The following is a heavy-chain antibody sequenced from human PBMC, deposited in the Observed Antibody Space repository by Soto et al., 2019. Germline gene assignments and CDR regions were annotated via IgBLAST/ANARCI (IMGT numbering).Heavy chain of an antibody. V-gene: IGHV3-23*01. J-gene: IGHJ6*02. D-gene: IGHD3-10*01. CDR2: ISGSGGGT. CDR3: ARDPEYFGSVSDTNGLDV. Sequence: EVHLLESGGGLVQPGGSLRLSCAASGFTFNNYAMSWVRQAPGKGLEWVSAISGSGGGTNYADSVKGRFTISRDNVKNTVYLQMNSLRAEDTAVYYCARDPEYFGSVSDTNGLDVWGQGTTVTVSS. CDR1: GFTFNNYA.